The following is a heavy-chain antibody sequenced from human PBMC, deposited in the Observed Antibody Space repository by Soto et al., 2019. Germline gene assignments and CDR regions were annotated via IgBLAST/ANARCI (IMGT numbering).Heavy chain of an antibody. CDR1: GGSIITVGHY. V-gene: IGHV4-31*03. J-gene: IGHJ6*02. Sequence: PSETLSLTCSVSGGSIITVGHYWTWMRQPPGKGLEWIGSIYHTGSTYYSKSLRSRLTMSVDTSKSQFSLRLSSVTAADTAVYYCASGNLEWLLYPTDHYYYGMDVWGQGTTVTVSS. CDR2: IYHTGST. CDR3: ASGNLEWLLYPTDHYYYGMDV. D-gene: IGHD3-3*01.